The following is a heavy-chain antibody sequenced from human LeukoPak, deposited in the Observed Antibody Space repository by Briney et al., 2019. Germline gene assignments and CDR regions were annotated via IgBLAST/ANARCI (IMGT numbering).Heavy chain of an antibody. CDR3: AKDTRFLEYYFDY. D-gene: IGHD3-3*01. CDR2: ISGSGGST. J-gene: IGHJ4*02. CDR1: GFPFSNYY. V-gene: IGHV3-23*01. Sequence: PAGGSLRLSCAASGFPFSNYYMSWIRQAPGKGLEWVSAISGSGGSTYYADSVKGRFTISRDNSKNTLYLQMNSLRAEDTAVYYCAKDTRFLEYYFDYWGQGTLVTVSS.